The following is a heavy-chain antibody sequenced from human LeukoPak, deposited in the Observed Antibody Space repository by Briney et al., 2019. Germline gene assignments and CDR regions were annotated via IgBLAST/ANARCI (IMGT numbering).Heavy chain of an antibody. J-gene: IGHJ4*02. CDR1: GGSFSGYY. Sequence: SETLSLTCAVYGGSFSGYYWSWIRQPPGKGLEWIGEINHSGSTNYNPSLKSRVTISVDTSKNQFSLKLSSVTAADTAVYYCARGYWYQLLYYWGRGTLVTVSS. CDR3: ARGYWYQLLYY. CDR2: INHSGST. D-gene: IGHD2-2*01. V-gene: IGHV4-34*01.